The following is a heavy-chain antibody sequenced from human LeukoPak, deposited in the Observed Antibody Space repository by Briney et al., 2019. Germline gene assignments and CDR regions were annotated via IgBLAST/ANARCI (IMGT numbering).Heavy chain of an antibody. CDR3: AKFLPTHIVVANYYFDY. CDR2: ISGSGGSR. Sequence: GGSLRLSCAASGFTFSSYAMSWVRQAPGKGLEWVSAISGSGGSRYYADSVKVRFTISRDNSKNTLYLQMNSLRAEDTAVYYCAKFLPTHIVVANYYFDYWGQGTLVTVSS. V-gene: IGHV3-23*01. D-gene: IGHD2-21*01. CDR1: GFTFSSYA. J-gene: IGHJ4*02.